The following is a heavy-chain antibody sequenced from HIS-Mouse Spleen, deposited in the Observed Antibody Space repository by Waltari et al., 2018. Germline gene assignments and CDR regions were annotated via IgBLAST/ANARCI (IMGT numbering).Heavy chain of an antibody. CDR3: ARGLGIAAAGTPYFDY. D-gene: IGHD6-13*01. CDR1: GGSFSGYY. J-gene: IGHJ4*02. CDR2: INHSGST. V-gene: IGHV4-34*01. Sequence: QVQLQQWGAGLLKPSETLSLTCAVYGGSFSGYYWSWIRQPPGKGLEWIGEINHSGSTNYTPSVKSRVTISVDTSKNQFSLKLSSVTAADTAVYYCARGLGIAAAGTPYFDYWGQGTLVTVSS.